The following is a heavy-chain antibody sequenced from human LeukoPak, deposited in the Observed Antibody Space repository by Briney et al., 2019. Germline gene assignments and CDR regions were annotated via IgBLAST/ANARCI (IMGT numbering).Heavy chain of an antibody. CDR1: GYTFTGYY. CDR3: ARDGGRWLQFLYAFDI. CDR2: INPNSGGT. Sequence: ASVKVSCKASGYTFTGYYMHWVRQAPGQGLEWVGWINPNSGGTNYAQKFQGWVTMTRDTSISTAYMELSRLRSDDTAVYYCARDGGRWLQFLYAFDIWGQGTMVTVSS. J-gene: IGHJ3*02. V-gene: IGHV1-2*04. D-gene: IGHD5-24*01.